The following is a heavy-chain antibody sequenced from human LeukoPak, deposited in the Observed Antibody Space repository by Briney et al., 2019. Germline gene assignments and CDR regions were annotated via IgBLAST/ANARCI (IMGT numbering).Heavy chain of an antibody. Sequence: SVNVSCKASGGTFSSYAISWVRQAPGQGLEWMGGIIPIFGTANYAQKFQGRVTITADESTSTAYMELSSLRSEDTAVYYCAREGEFSGYDAFYFDYWGQGTLVTVSS. V-gene: IGHV1-69*13. CDR2: IIPIFGTA. CDR3: AREGEFSGYDAFYFDY. D-gene: IGHD5-12*01. CDR1: GGTFSSYA. J-gene: IGHJ4*02.